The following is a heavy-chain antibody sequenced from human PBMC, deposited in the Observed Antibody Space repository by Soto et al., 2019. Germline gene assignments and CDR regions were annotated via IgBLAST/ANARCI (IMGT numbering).Heavy chain of an antibody. V-gene: IGHV4-39*07. CDR3: ARAHPNSYGHPANWFDP. D-gene: IGHD5-18*01. J-gene: IGHJ5*02. CDR2: TLYSGRT. Sequence: SETLSLTCSVSGGSISGSQYSWGWVRQRPGMRMEWIGNTLYSGRTSYNPSLRSRVTVSVDTSRNQFSLKLTSVTAADTGVYYCARAHPNSYGHPANWFDPWGQGTLVTVS. CDR1: GGSISGSQYS.